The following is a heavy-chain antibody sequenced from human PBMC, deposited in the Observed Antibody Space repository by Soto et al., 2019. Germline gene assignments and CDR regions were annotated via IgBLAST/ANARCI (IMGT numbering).Heavy chain of an antibody. Sequence: GGSLRLSCAASGFTFDDYAMHWVRQAPGKGLEWVSGISWNSGSIGYADSVKGRFTISRDNAKNSLYLQMNSLRAEDTALYYCAKGVYWYSDYDDAFDIWGQGTMVTVSS. CDR3: AKGVYWYSDYDDAFDI. J-gene: IGHJ3*02. V-gene: IGHV3-9*01. CDR2: ISWNSGSI. D-gene: IGHD5-12*01. CDR1: GFTFDDYA.